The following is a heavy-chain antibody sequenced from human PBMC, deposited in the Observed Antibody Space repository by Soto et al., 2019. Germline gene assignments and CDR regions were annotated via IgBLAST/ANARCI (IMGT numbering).Heavy chain of an antibody. V-gene: IGHV6-1*01. D-gene: IGHD4-17*01. Sequence: SQTLSLTCAISGDSVSSNSAAWNWIRQSPSRGLEWLGRTYYRSKWYNDYAVSVKSRITINPDTSKNQFSLQLNSVTPEVTAVYYFSRDSPGYCDYGHFDYWCQGTLVTFPS. J-gene: IGHJ4*02. CDR1: GDSVSSNSAA. CDR2: TYYRSKWYN. CDR3: SRDSPGYCDYGHFDY.